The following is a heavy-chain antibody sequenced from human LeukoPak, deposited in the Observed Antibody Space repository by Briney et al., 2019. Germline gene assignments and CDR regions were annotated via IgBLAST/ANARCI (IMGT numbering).Heavy chain of an antibody. V-gene: IGHV3-7*01. CDR1: GFTFSSYW. J-gene: IGHJ4*02. CDR3: ARDEQPDIVVVPAAIGY. D-gene: IGHD2-2*01. Sequence: GGSPGLSCAASGFTFSSYWMSWVRQAPGKGLEWVANIKQEGREKYYVDSVKGRFTISRDNAQNPLYRQMNSLRAEDTAVYYCARDEQPDIVVVPAAIGYWGQGTLVTVSS. CDR2: IKQEGREK.